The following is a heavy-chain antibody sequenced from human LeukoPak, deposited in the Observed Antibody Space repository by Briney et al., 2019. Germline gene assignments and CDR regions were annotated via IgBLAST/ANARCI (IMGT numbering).Heavy chain of an antibody. CDR2: IKPDGSEQ. D-gene: IGHD1-1*01. CDR3: AGKTWNY. CDR1: GFSFRDYW. V-gene: IGHV3-7*01. Sequence: GGSLRLSCEASGFSFRDYWMNWVRQAPGKGLEWVASIKPDGSEQYYTDSLKGRFTISRDNVENSLHLQMSSLRVEDTAMYYCAGKTWNYWGQGTLVTVSS. J-gene: IGHJ4*02.